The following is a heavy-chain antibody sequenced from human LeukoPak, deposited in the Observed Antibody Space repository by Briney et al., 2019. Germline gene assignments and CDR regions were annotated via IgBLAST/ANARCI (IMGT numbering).Heavy chain of an antibody. D-gene: IGHD5-18*01. Sequence: QPGGSLRLSCAASGFTFSSYGMHWVRQAPGKGLEWVAVIWYDGSNKYYADSVKGRFTISRDNSKNTLYLQMNSLRAEDTAVYYCAKDERGYSYGLIDYWGQGTLVTVSS. CDR1: GFTFSSYG. CDR2: IWYDGSNK. CDR3: AKDERGYSYGLIDY. V-gene: IGHV3-33*06. J-gene: IGHJ4*02.